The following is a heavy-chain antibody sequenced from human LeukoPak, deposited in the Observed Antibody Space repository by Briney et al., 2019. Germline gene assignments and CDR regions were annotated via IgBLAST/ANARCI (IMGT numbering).Heavy chain of an antibody. D-gene: IGHD2-15*01. CDR2: ISGSGGST. V-gene: IGHV3-23*01. J-gene: IGHJ5*02. CDR3: AKEGSGYCSGGSCSSWFDP. CDR1: GFTFSSYG. Sequence: GGSLRLSCAASGFTFSSYGMHWVRQAPGKGLEWVSAISGSGGSTYYADSVKGRFTISRDNSKNTLYLQMNSLRAEDTAVYYCAKEGSGYCSGGSCSSWFDPWGQGTLVTVSS.